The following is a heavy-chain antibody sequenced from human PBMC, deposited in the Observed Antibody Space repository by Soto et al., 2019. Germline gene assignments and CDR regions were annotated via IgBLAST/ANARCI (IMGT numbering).Heavy chain of an antibody. D-gene: IGHD4-17*01. CDR1: GLTFSDFE. CDR2: TSSSGSRI. CDR3: ARVAGLRPLRLDY. V-gene: IGHV3-48*03. Sequence: VQLVESGGGLVQPGGSLRLSCAASGLTFSDFEMTWVRQAPGKGLEWVSYTSSSGSRIYYADSVKGRFTISRDNANNSLYLQLNSLRVEDTAVYYCARVAGLRPLRLDYWGQGALVTVS. J-gene: IGHJ4*02.